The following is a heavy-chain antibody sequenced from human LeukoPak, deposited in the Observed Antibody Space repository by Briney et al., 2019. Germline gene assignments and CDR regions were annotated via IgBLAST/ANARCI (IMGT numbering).Heavy chain of an antibody. Sequence: GGSLRLSCTASGFTFSHYAIHWVRQAPGKGLEWVAVISHDGTNKYYTDSLRGRFIVSRDNSKDTLYLQMNTLKMDDTAVYYYARDLDGTGWYYFESWGQGTPVTVSS. D-gene: IGHD6-19*01. CDR1: GFTFSHYA. CDR3: ARDLDGTGWYYFES. J-gene: IGHJ4*02. CDR2: ISHDGTNK. V-gene: IGHV3-30*04.